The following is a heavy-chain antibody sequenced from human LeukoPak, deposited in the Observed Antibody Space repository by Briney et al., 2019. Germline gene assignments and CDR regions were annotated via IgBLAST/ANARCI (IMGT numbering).Heavy chain of an antibody. Sequence: SETLSLTCTVSGYSISSGYYWGWIRQPPGQGLEWIGTIYHSGSTYYNPSLKSRVTISVDTSKNQFSLKLSSVTAADTAVYYCARAQKNGMDVWGQGTTVTVSS. V-gene: IGHV4-38-2*02. CDR1: GYSISSGYY. CDR3: ARAQKNGMDV. CDR2: IYHSGST. J-gene: IGHJ6*02.